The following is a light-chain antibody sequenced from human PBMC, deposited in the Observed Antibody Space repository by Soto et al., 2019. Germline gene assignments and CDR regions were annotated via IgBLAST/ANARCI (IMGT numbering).Light chain of an antibody. J-gene: IGKJ1*01. CDR1: QNVNGW. Sequence: IQMTPSPSTLSSSVGDRVTITCRASQNVNGWLAWYQQKPGKAPKLLINKASTLESGVPSRFSGRGFGTEFTLTISSLQTDDFATYYCQQYDTRCTFGQGTKVDIK. CDR3: QQYDTRCT. V-gene: IGKV1-5*03. CDR2: KAS.